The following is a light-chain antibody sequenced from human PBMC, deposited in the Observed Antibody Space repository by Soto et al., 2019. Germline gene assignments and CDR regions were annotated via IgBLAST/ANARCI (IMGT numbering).Light chain of an antibody. CDR1: HSVSSD. CDR2: GAS. J-gene: IGKJ3*01. V-gene: IGKV3-15*01. Sequence: AGERATVSCRASHSVSSDLAWYQQKPGQAPRLLIYGASTRATDVPARFSGGGSGTEFTLTISSLQSEDSAIYYCQQYHDWPPITFGPGTKVYIK. CDR3: QQYHDWPPIT.